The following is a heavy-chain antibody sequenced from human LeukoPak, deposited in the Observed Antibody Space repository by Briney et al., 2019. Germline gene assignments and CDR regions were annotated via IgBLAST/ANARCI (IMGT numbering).Heavy chain of an antibody. CDR1: GFTSTNYD. V-gene: IGHV3-23*01. Sequence: GGSLRLSCAASGFTSTNYDMHWIRQAPGKGLEWVSAISGSGGSTYYADSVKGRFTISRDNSKNTLYLQMNSLRAEDTAVYYCAKNGGWFGELLAWFDPWGQGTLVTVSS. CDR3: AKNGGWFGELLAWFDP. D-gene: IGHD3-10*01. CDR2: ISGSGGST. J-gene: IGHJ5*02.